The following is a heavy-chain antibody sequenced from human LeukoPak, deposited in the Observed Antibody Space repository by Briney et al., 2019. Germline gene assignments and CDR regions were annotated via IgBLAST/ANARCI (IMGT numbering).Heavy chain of an antibody. V-gene: IGHV3-23*01. J-gene: IGHJ3*02. Sequence: GGSLRLSCAASRFTFSSYAMSWVRQAPGKGLEWVSTISSSGGYTYYADSAKGRFTISRDNSKNTLYLQMNSLRAEDTAVYYCAKDLREYSSSPRNAFDIWGQGTMVTVSS. D-gene: IGHD6-6*01. CDR1: RFTFSSYA. CDR2: ISSSGGYT. CDR3: AKDLREYSSSPRNAFDI.